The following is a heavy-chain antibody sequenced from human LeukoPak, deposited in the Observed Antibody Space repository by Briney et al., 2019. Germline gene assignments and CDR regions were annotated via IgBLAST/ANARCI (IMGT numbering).Heavy chain of an antibody. D-gene: IGHD2-21*02. CDR1: GFTLDRYW. CDR3: AKVDTIVVVTAAFDY. Sequence: GGSLRLSWEVSGFTLDRYWMSWVRQAPGKGLEWVSGISWNSGSIGYADSVKGRFTISRDNAKTSLYLQMNSLRAEDTALYYCAKVDTIVVVTAAFDYWGQGTLVTVSS. V-gene: IGHV3-9*01. CDR2: ISWNSGSI. J-gene: IGHJ4*02.